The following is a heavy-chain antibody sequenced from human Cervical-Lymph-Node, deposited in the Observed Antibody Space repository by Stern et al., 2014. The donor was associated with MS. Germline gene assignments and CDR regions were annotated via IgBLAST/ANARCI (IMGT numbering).Heavy chain of an antibody. CDR3: ASGPYYYDSSQLAENWFDP. Sequence: QMQLVQSGAEVKKPGSSVKVSCKASGGTFSSYAISWVRQAPGQGLEWMGGIIPIFGTANYAQKFQGRVTITADESTSTAYMELSSLRSEDTAVYYCASGPYYYDSSQLAENWFDPWGQGTLVTVSS. J-gene: IGHJ5*02. CDR1: GGTFSSYA. D-gene: IGHD3-22*01. V-gene: IGHV1-69*01. CDR2: IIPIFGTA.